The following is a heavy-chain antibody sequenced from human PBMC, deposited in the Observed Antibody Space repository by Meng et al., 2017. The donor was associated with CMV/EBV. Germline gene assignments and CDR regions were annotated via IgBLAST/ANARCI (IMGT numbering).Heavy chain of an antibody. CDR2: INSDGSST. Sequence: GGSLRLSCAASGFTFSSYWMHWVRQAPGKGLVWVSRINSDGSSTSYADSVKGRFTISRDNAKNTLYLQMNSLRAEDTAVYYCASRAYCGGDCFDAFDIWGQGTMVTVSS. CDR3: ASRAYCGGDCFDAFDI. V-gene: IGHV3-74*01. J-gene: IGHJ3*02. D-gene: IGHD2-21*01. CDR1: GFTFSSYW.